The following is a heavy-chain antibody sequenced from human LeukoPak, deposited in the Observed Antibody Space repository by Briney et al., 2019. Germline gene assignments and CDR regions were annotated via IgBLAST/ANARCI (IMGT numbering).Heavy chain of an antibody. CDR1: GFTLSSYS. CDR2: ISSSSSYI. CDR3: ARGPSGYHNT. J-gene: IGHJ4*02. Sequence: GGSLRLSCAASGFTLSSYSMNWVRQAPGKGLEWVSSISSSSSYIYYADSVKGRFTISRDNAKNSLYLQMNSLRAEDTAVYYCARGPSGYHNTGGQGTLVTVSS. D-gene: IGHD5-12*01. V-gene: IGHV3-21*01.